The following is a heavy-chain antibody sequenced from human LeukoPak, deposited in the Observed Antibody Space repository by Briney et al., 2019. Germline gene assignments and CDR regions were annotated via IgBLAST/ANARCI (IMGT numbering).Heavy chain of an antibody. V-gene: IGHV3-74*01. Sequence: GGSLRLSCAASGLTFSSYWMHWVCQAPGKGLVWVSRINSDGSSTSYADSVKGRFTISRDNAKNTLYLQMNSLRTEDTAVYYCRASGGGGFDYWGQGILVTVSS. CDR1: GLTFSSYW. CDR2: INSDGSST. CDR3: RASGGGGFDY. J-gene: IGHJ4*02. D-gene: IGHD3-16*01.